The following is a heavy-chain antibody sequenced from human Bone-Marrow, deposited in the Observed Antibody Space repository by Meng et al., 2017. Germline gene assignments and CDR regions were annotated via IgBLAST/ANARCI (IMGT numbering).Heavy chain of an antibody. V-gene: IGHV4-34*01. J-gene: IGHJ4*02. CDR1: GESFNNGYY. CDR2: INHSGGT. Sequence: QVLRQQGGAGLLKPSGTLTRTCTVYGESFNNGYYWTWIRQPPGKGLEWIGEINHSGGTDYNPSLKSRVTISQDTSKNQFSLKLNSVTAADTAVYFCARGQLILRTWGQGTLVTVSS. D-gene: IGHD1-1*01. CDR3: ARGQLILRT.